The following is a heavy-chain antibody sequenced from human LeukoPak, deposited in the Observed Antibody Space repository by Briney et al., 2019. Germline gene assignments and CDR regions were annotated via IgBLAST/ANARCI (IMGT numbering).Heavy chain of an antibody. CDR2: IYHSGST. D-gene: IGHD3-22*01. Sequence: SETLSLTCTVSGGSISSSSYYWGWIRQAPGKGLEWIATIYHSGSTYYNPSLKSRVTISVDTSKNQFSLKLSSVTAADTAVYYCASLPSDDSSGYQNYFDYWGQGTLVTVSS. CDR1: GGSISSSSYY. V-gene: IGHV4-39*07. J-gene: IGHJ4*02. CDR3: ASLPSDDSSGYQNYFDY.